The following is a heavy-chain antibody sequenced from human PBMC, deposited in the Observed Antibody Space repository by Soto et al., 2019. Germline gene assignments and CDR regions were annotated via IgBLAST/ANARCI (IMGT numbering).Heavy chain of an antibody. Sequence: EVQLVESGGGLVQPGGSLRLSCEASGFRFSIYSMNWVRQAPGKGLEWSAYITSDTNTIKYADSVKGRFTISRDNAKNSVYLQMNSLRDEDTAVYYCARSVEGHFDYWGQGTVVTVSS. CDR3: ARSVEGHFDY. V-gene: IGHV3-48*02. D-gene: IGHD6-19*01. CDR2: ITSDTNTI. J-gene: IGHJ4*02. CDR1: GFRFSIYS.